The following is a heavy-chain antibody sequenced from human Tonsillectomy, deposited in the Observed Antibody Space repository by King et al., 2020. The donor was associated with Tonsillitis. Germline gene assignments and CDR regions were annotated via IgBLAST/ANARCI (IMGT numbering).Heavy chain of an antibody. D-gene: IGHD3-22*01. J-gene: IGHJ4*02. CDR1: GGSISSYY. CDR3: ARDQNYYDSSGYYRGGFDY. V-gene: IGHV4-59*01. Sequence: MQLQESGPGLVKPSETLSLTCTVSGGSISSYYWSWIRQPPGKGLEWIGYIYYSGSTNYNPSLKSRVTISVDTSKNQFSLKLCSVTAADTAVYYCARDQNYYDSSGYYRGGFDYWGQGTLVTVSS. CDR2: IYYSGST.